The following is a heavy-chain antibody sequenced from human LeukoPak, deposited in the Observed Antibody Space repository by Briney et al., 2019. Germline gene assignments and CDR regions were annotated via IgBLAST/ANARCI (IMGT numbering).Heavy chain of an antibody. Sequence: PGGSLRLSCAASRFTFSSYGMHWVRQAPGKGLEWVAYIQYDGSNEQYADSVKGRFTISRDNAKNSLYLQMNSLSAEDTAIYYCARDPQGGAFDMWGQGTMVTVSP. CDR2: IQYDGSNE. V-gene: IGHV3-30*02. D-gene: IGHD3-16*01. J-gene: IGHJ3*02. CDR3: ARDPQGGAFDM. CDR1: RFTFSSYG.